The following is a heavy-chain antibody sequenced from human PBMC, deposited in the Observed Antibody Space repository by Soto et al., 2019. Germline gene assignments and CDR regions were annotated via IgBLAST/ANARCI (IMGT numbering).Heavy chain of an antibody. CDR3: AMAPHYYDSSGYYYH. Sequence: ASVKVYCKASGYSFTSYAMHWVRQAPGQRLEWMGWINAGNGNTKYSQKFQGRVTITRDTSASTAYMELSSLRSEDTAVYYCAMAPHYYDSSGYYYHWGQGTLVTVSS. CDR2: INAGNGNT. J-gene: IGHJ5*02. D-gene: IGHD3-22*01. CDR1: GYSFTSYA. V-gene: IGHV1-3*01.